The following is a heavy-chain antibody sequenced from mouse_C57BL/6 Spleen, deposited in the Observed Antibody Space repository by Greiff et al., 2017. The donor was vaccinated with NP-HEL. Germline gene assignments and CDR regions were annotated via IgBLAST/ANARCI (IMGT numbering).Heavy chain of an antibody. CDR1: GFTFSDYY. J-gene: IGHJ4*01. CDR3: ARGGGCYDLYAMDY. D-gene: IGHD2-12*01. V-gene: IGHV5-16*01. CDR2: INYDGSST. Sequence: DVKLVESEGGLVQPGSSMKLSCTASGFTFSDYYMAWVRQVPEKGLEWVANINYDGSSTYYLDSLKSRFIISRDNAKNILYLQMSSLKSEDTATYYCARGGGCYDLYAMDYWGQGTSVTVSS.